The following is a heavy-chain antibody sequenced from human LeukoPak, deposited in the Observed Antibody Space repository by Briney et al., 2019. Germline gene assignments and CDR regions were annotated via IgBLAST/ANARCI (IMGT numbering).Heavy chain of an antibody. Sequence: GESLRLSCAGSGFSFSSYEMNWVRQAPGKGLEWVSYISSSGSTIYYADSVKGRFTISRDNAKNSLYLHMNSLRAEDTALYYCARGYCNSDSCYGGDYWGQGTLVTVSS. CDR2: ISSSGSTI. J-gene: IGHJ4*02. D-gene: IGHD2-2*01. V-gene: IGHV3-48*03. CDR1: GFSFSSYE. CDR3: ARGYCNSDSCYGGDY.